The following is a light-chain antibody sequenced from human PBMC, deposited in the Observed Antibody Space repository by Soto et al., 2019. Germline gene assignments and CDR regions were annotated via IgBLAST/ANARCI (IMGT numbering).Light chain of an antibody. CDR2: KAS. V-gene: IGKV1-5*03. CDR3: QQYNSYSWT. Sequence: DLQMTQSPSTLSASVGDRVTITCRASQSISSWLAWYQQKPGKAPKLLIYKASSLESGVPSRFIGSGSGTEFTLNISSLQPDDFATYYCQQYNSYSWTFGQGTKVEIK. CDR1: QSISSW. J-gene: IGKJ1*01.